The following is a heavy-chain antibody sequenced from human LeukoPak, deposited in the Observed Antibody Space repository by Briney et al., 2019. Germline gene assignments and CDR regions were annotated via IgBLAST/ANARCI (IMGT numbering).Heavy chain of an antibody. CDR2: ISAYNGNT. Sequence: EASVKVSCKASGYTFTSYGISWVRQAPGQGLAWMGWISAYNGNTNYAQKLQGRVTMTTDTSTSTAYMELRSLRSDDTAVYYCARDRTITMVRGVITKMVYSGQGTLVSVSS. D-gene: IGHD3-10*01. J-gene: IGHJ4*02. CDR3: ARDRTITMVRGVITKMVY. V-gene: IGHV1-18*01. CDR1: GYTFTSYG.